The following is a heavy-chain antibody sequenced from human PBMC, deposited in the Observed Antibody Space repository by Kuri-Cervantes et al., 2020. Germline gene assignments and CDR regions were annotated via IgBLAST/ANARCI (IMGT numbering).Heavy chain of an antibody. CDR3: ARARAAAGLRAFDI. D-gene: IGHD6-13*01. J-gene: IGHJ3*02. CDR1: GGSISNYY. V-gene: IGHV4-59*05. CDR2: IYYSGST. Sequence: GSLRLSCTVSGGSISNYYWIWIRQPPGKGLEWIGSIYYSGSTYYNPSLKSRVTISVDTSKNQFSLKLSSVTAADTAVYYCARARAAAGLRAFDIWGQGTMVTVSS.